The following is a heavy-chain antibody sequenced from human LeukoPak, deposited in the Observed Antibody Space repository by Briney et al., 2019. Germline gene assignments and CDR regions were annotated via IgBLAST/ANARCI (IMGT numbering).Heavy chain of an antibody. CDR3: AKDTGVVPAAIDGFDY. J-gene: IGHJ4*02. D-gene: IGHD2-2*01. CDR2: IKEDGSEI. V-gene: IGHV3-7*03. Sequence: GGSLRLSCEASAFTFSSYWMSWVRQAPGKGLEWVANIKEDGSEINYVDSVKGRFTISRDNAKNSLYLQMNSLRAEDTALYYCAKDTGVVPAAIDGFDYWGQGTLVTVSS. CDR1: AFTFSSYW.